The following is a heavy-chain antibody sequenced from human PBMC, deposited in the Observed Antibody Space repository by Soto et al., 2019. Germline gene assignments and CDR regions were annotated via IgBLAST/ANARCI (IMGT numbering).Heavy chain of an antibody. D-gene: IGHD2-21*02. Sequence: QVQLVQSGPEMMQPGASVKVSCKASGFTAFSYGFHWVRQAPGQGPEWLGWINAGVDGNIYSQRFQGSLKITRDTAANTVYLEVNTLTYEDTAVYYCAREVKGVTAFDYWGQGTLVTVSS. V-gene: IGHV1-3*01. CDR3: AREVKGVTAFDY. J-gene: IGHJ4*02. CDR1: GFTAFSYG. CDR2: INAGVDGN.